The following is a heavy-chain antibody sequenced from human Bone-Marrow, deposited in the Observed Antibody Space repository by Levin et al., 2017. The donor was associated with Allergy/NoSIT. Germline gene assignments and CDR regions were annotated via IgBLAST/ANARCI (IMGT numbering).Heavy chain of an antibody. V-gene: IGHV4-59*08. CDR2: IVFSFFT. CDR1: GGSVNNYY. J-gene: IGHJ3*02. Sequence: SETLSLTCTVSGGSVNNYYWSWIRQTPGKGLEWLGYIVFSFFTPSPPSLPRRVPISVDTSRKQFSLRLSSVTATDTAVYYYARRSSCWTEDAFDIWGQGTMVTVSS. D-gene: IGHD3/OR15-3a*01. CDR3: ARRSSCWTEDAFDI.